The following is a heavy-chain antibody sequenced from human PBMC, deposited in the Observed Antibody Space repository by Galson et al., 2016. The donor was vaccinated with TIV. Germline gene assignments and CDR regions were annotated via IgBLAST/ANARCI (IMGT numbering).Heavy chain of an antibody. CDR3: ARVGDTLTAYHLYFQY. CDR1: GYTFTSYD. Sequence: SVKVSCKASGYTFTSYDINWVRQATGQGLEWMGWMNPNSGNTGYAQKFRGRVTMTRNTSVRTAFMELSSLRSEDTAVYYCARVGDTLTAYHLYFQYWGQGTLVTVSS. V-gene: IGHV1-8*02. CDR2: MNPNSGNT. D-gene: IGHD3-9*01. J-gene: IGHJ1*01.